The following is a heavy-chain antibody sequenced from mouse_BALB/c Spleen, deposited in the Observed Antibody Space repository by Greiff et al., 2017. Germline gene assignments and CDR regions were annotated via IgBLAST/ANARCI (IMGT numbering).Heavy chain of an antibody. J-gene: IGHJ4*01. Sequence: VKLQESGAELVRPGSSVKISCKASGYAFSSYWMNWVKQRPGQGLEWIGQIYPGDGDTNYNGKFKGKATLTADKSSSTAYMQLSSLTSEDSAVYFCARRSSATIAMDYWGQGTSVTVSS. CDR1: GYAFSSYW. CDR3: ARRSSATIAMDY. D-gene: IGHD1-2*01. CDR2: IYPGDGDT. V-gene: IGHV1-80*01.